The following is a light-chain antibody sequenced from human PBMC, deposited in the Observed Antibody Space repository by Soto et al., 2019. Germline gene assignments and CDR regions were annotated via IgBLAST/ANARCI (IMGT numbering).Light chain of an antibody. V-gene: IGKV1D-12*01. CDR2: AAS. CDR3: QQVNSFPWT. J-gene: IGKJ1*01. Sequence: DIQMTQSPSSVSASVGDRVTITCRAGQGISTWLAWYQQRAGKAPKLLIYAASSLQSGVPSRFSGSQSGTDFTLTISSLQPEDIATYYCQQVNSFPWTFGQGTKVEIK. CDR1: QGISTW.